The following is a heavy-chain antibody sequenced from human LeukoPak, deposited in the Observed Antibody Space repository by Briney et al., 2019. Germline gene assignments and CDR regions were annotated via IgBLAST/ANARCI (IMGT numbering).Heavy chain of an antibody. V-gene: IGHV1-69*05. J-gene: IGHJ5*02. CDR2: IIPIFGTA. CDR3: ARDYRTRYYDSSQGYNWFDP. CDR1: GGTFSSYA. Sequence: GSSVKVSCKASGGTFSSYAISWVRQAPGQGLEWMGGIIPIFGTANYAQKFQGRVTITTDESTSTAYMELISLRSEDTAVYYCARDYRTRYYDSSQGYNWFDPWGQGTLVTVSS. D-gene: IGHD3-22*01.